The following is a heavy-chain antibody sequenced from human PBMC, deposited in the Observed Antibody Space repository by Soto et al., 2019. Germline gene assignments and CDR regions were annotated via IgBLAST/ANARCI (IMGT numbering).Heavy chain of an antibody. Sequence: PSETLSLTCTVSGGSVGSGSYYWSWIRQPPGKGLEWIGYIYYSGSTNYNPSLKSRVTISVDTSKNQFSLKLSSVTAADTAVYYCARERHYDILTGYYLNWFDPWGQGTLVTVSS. V-gene: IGHV4-61*01. D-gene: IGHD3-9*01. CDR1: GGSVGSGSYY. J-gene: IGHJ5*02. CDR3: ARERHYDILTGYYLNWFDP. CDR2: IYYSGST.